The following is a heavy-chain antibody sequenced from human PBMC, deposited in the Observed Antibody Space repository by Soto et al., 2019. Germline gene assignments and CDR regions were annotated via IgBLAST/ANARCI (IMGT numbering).Heavy chain of an antibody. CDR1: GYTLTELS. V-gene: IGHV1-24*01. CDR2: FDPEDGET. CDR3: ATSSRGYCSGGSCPNWFDP. J-gene: IGHJ5*02. Sequence: GASVKVSCKVSGYTLTELSMHWVRQAPGKGLEWMGGFDPEDGETIYAQKFQGRVTMTEDTSTDTAYMELSSLRSEDTAVYYCATSSRGYCSGGSCPNWFDPWGQGTLVTVSS. D-gene: IGHD2-15*01.